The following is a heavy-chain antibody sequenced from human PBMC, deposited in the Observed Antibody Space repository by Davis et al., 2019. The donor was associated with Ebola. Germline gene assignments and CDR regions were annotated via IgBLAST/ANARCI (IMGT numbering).Heavy chain of an antibody. J-gene: IGHJ4*02. Sequence: ASVKVSCKASGYTFSDYYIHWVRQAPGQGPEWMGWIDPRRGVTKYAQSFQGRVTLNRDTSITTASMELRRLRSDDTAVYYCASHIVTTIADFDYWGQGTLVTVSS. CDR1: GYTFSDYY. CDR2: IDPRRGVT. V-gene: IGHV1-2*02. CDR3: ASHIVTTIADFDY. D-gene: IGHD5-12*01.